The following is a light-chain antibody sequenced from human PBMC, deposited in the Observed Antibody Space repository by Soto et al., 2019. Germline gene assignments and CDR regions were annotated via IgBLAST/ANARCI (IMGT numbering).Light chain of an antibody. CDR2: GPS. J-gene: IGKJ4*01. V-gene: IGKV3-20*01. CDR3: QHYRSS. Sequence: EIVLTQSPGTLSLSPGERATLSCRASQGVSSSYLAWYQQKPGQPPRLLIYGPSDRGTGTPDRFSGSGSGTDFTLLITRLEPEAFAVYYCQHYRSSFGGGTKVEIK. CDR1: QGVSSSY.